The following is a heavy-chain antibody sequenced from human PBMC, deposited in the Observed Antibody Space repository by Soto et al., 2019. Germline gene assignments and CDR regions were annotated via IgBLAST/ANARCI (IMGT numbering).Heavy chain of an antibody. D-gene: IGHD2-8*01. V-gene: IGHV4-59*01. J-gene: IGHJ5*02. CDR3: ARNGRTHRYCTNGVCLPAGGRDWFDP. Sequence: KPSETLSLTCTVSGGSISSYYWSWIRQPPGKGLEWIGYIYYSGSTNYNPSLKSRVTISVDTSKNQFSLKLSSVTAADTAVYYCARNGRTHRYCTNGVCLPAGGRDWFDPWGQGTLVTVSS. CDR2: IYYSGST. CDR1: GGSISSYY.